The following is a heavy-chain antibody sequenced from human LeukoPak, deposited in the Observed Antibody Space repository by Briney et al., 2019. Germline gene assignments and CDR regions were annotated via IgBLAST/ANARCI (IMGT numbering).Heavy chain of an antibody. Sequence: SETLSLTCTVSGGSISSYYWNWNRQPAGKGLEWIGRIYTSGSTNHNPSLKSRVTMSVDMSKNQFSLRLSSVTAADTAVYYCAREVRCSTTRCYSLFDYWGQGTLVTVSS. CDR3: AREVRCSTTRCYSLFDY. D-gene: IGHD2-2*02. V-gene: IGHV4-4*07. CDR2: IYTSGST. J-gene: IGHJ4*02. CDR1: GGSISSYY.